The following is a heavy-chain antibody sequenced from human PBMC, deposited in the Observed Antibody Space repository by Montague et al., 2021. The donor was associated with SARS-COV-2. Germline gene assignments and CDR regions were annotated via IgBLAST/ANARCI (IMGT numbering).Heavy chain of an antibody. J-gene: IGHJ6*02. CDR1: GGSISNYH. CDR2: IYYSGST. CDR3: ARQLRVRRTWQVGDYNQDGIDV. Sequence: SETLSLTCTVSGGSISNYHWNWIRQPPGRGLEWIAYIYYSGSTNXNPSLQSRVTISVDTSTNQFSLWLTSVTAADTAVYYCARQLRVRRTWQVGDYNQDGIDVWGQGTTVSVSS. D-gene: IGHD4-17*01. V-gene: IGHV4-59*08.